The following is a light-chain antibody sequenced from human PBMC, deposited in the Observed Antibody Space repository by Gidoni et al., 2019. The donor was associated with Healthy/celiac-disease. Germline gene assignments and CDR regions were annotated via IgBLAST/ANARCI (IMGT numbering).Light chain of an antibody. V-gene: IGKV4-1*01. CDR2: WAS. J-gene: IGKJ4*01. CDR1: QSLLHSSNNKDY. Sequence: DIVMTQSPDSLALPLGERATINCKSSQSLLHSSNNKDYVAWYQQKAGQPPKLLLYWASTRESGVPDRFSGSGSGTDFSLSISSLQTEDVAVYYCQQYYSSPLTFGGGTKVLI. CDR3: QQYYSSPLT.